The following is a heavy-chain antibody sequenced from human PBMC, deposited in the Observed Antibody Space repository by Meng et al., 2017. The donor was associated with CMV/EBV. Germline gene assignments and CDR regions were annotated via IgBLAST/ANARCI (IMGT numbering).Heavy chain of an antibody. D-gene: IGHD6-13*01. CDR3: ARRTHSSSWYYAFDI. Sequence: GSPRLSGTGSGYSFTSYWIGWVRQMPGKGLEWMGIIYPGDSDTRYSPSFQGQVTISADKSISTAYLQWSSLKASDTAMYYCARRTHSSSWYYAFDIWGQGTMVTVSS. CDR1: GYSFTSYW. CDR2: IYPGDSDT. V-gene: IGHV5-51*01. J-gene: IGHJ3*02.